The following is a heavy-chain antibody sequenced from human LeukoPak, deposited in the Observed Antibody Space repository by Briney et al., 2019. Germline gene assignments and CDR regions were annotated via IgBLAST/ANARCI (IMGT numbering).Heavy chain of an antibody. V-gene: IGHV4-39*01. D-gene: IGHD3-3*01. CDR1: GGSISSSSYY. CDR2: IYYSGST. CDR3: ARHNPSITIFGVVIPEDI. J-gene: IGHJ3*02. Sequence: SETLSLTCTVSGGSISSSSYYWGWIRQPPGKGLEWIGSIYYSGSTYYNPSLKSRVTISVDTSKNQFSLKLSSVTAADTAVYYCARHNPSITIFGVVIPEDIWGQGTMVTVSS.